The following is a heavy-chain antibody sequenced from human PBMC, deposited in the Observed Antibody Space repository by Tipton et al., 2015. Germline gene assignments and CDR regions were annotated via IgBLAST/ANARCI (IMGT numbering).Heavy chain of an antibody. CDR1: TYSISRDSY. CDR2: ISHSGST. V-gene: IGHV4-38-2*02. Sequence: TLSLTCTISTYSISRDSYWGWIRQPPGKGLEWIGAISHSGSTYYNPSLRSRVTISRDTSKNQFSLRLSSVTAADTAVYYCACQDYDLLSRDYPATDYWGQGTLVIVSS. J-gene: IGHJ4*02. CDR3: ACQDYDLLSRDYPATDY. D-gene: IGHD3-3*01.